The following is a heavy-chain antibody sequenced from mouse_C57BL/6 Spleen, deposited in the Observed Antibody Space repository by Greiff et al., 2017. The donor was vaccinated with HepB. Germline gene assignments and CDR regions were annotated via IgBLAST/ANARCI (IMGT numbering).Heavy chain of an antibody. CDR3: LYYEYDGGIYFDY. CDR1: GYTFTSYW. V-gene: IGHV1-5*01. Sequence: EVQLQQSGTVLARPGASVKMSCKTSGYTFTSYWMHWVKQRPGQGLEWIGAIYPGNSDTSYNQKFKGKAKLTAVTSASTAYMELSSLTNEDSAVYYCLYYEYDGGIYFDYWGQGTTLTVSS. CDR2: IYPGNSDT. D-gene: IGHD2-4*01. J-gene: IGHJ2*01.